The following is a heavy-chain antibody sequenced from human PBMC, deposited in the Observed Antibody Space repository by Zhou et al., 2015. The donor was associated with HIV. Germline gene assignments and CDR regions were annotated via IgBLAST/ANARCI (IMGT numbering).Heavy chain of an antibody. CDR3: ARPPQRITMVRGRLFPFAYYYYMDV. D-gene: IGHD3-10*01. J-gene: IGHJ6*03. CDR2: IIPIFGTA. V-gene: IGHV1-69*01. CDR1: GGTFSSYA. Sequence: QVQLVQSGAEVKKPGSSVKVSCKASGGTFSSYAISWVRQAPGQGLEWMGGIIPIFGTANYAQKFQGRVTITADESTSTAYMELSSLRSEDTAVYYCARPPQRITMVRGRLFPFAYYYYMDVWGERNRRSPSP.